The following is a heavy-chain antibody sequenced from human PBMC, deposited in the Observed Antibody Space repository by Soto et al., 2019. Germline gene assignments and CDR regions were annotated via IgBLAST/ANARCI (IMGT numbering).Heavy chain of an antibody. CDR1: GYTFTSYY. V-gene: IGHV1-46*01. Sequence: ASVKVSCKASGYTFTSYYMHWVRQAPGQGLEWMGIINPSGGSTSYARKFQGRVTMTRETSTSIVYMELSSLRSEDTAVYYCASGILTGYHYYYYGMDVWGQGTTVTVSS. D-gene: IGHD3-9*01. J-gene: IGHJ6*02. CDR2: INPSGGST. CDR3: ASGILTGYHYYYYGMDV.